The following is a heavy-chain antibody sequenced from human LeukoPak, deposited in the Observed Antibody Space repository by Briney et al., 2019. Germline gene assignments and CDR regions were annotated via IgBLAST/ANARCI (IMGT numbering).Heavy chain of an antibody. CDR1: GGTFSSYA. CDR3: ARDGALRGGYDFDY. D-gene: IGHD5-12*01. CDR2: IIPIFGTA. J-gene: IGHJ4*02. V-gene: IGHV1-69*13. Sequence: GASVKVSCKASGGTFSSYAISWVRQAPGQGLEWMGGIIPIFGTANYAQKFQGRVTITADESTSTAYMELSSLRSEDTAVYYCARDGALRGGYDFDYWGQGTLVTVSS.